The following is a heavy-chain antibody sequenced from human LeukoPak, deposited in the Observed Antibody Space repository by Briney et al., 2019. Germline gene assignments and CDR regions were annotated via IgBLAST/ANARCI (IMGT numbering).Heavy chain of an antibody. CDR3: ARRYTINHPSDY. Sequence: GESLKISCKASGYRFTTYWIGWVRQLPGKGLEWMGVIYPADSDTRYSPSFQGQVTISADQSITTAYLQWSSLKASDTAIYYCARRYTINHPSDYWGQGTLVTVSS. CDR1: GYRFTTYW. V-gene: IGHV5-51*01. D-gene: IGHD1-1*01. J-gene: IGHJ4*02. CDR2: IYPADSDT.